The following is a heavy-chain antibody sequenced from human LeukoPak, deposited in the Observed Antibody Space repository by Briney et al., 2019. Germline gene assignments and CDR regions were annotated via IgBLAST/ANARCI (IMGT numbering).Heavy chain of an antibody. CDR3: ARVRTPNDFWSGGGYYYYYMDV. Sequence: SETLSLTCTVSGGSISSYYWSWIRQPPGKGLEWIGSIYHSGSTYYNPSLKSRVTISVDTSKNQFSLKLSSVTAADTAVYYCARVRTPNDFWSGGGYYYYYMDVWGKGTTVTVSS. CDR1: GGSISSYY. D-gene: IGHD3-3*01. V-gene: IGHV4-59*12. CDR2: IYHSGST. J-gene: IGHJ6*03.